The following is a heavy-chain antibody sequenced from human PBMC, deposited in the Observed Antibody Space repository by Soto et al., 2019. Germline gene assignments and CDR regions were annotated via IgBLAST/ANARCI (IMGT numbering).Heavy chain of an antibody. CDR2: IIPIFGTA. J-gene: IGHJ5*02. CDR1: GGTFSSYA. CDR3: ARGHHGDTAMDQGLFDP. V-gene: IGHV1-69*13. Sequence: SVKVSCKASGGTFSSYAISWVRQAPGQGLEWMGGIIPIFGTANYAQKFQGRVTITADESTSTAYMELSSLRSEDTAVYYCARGHHGDTAMDQGLFDPWGQGSLVIVSS. D-gene: IGHD5-18*01.